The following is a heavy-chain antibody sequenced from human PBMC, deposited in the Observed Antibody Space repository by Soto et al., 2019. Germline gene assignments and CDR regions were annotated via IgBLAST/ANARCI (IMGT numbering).Heavy chain of an antibody. CDR2: VNPKSGST. CDR1: GYTFINTE. V-gene: IGHV1-8*01. J-gene: IGHJ3*01. CDR3: ARGQVASAFDL. Sequence: ASVKVSCKAAGYTFINTELNWVRQAPGQGLEWIGWVNPKSGSTGYGQRFQGRVSMTRDTSMSTVNMELRSLRSEDTAVYYCARGQVASAFDLWGQGTTVTVSS.